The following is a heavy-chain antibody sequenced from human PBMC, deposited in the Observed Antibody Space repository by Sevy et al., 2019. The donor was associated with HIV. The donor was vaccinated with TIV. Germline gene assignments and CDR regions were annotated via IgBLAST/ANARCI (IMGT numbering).Heavy chain of an antibody. CDR1: GFSFSTHA. Sequence: GGSLRLSCAASGFSFSTHAMHWVRQAPGKGLEWVAVISFAGSDKYYTDSVKGRFTISRDDSKNTLLLQVSSLRAEDTAVYYCARDAGYSTVWYSGYWGQGTLVTVSS. CDR2: ISFAGSDK. D-gene: IGHD6-19*01. J-gene: IGHJ4*02. CDR3: ARDAGYSTVWYSGY. V-gene: IGHV3-30*03.